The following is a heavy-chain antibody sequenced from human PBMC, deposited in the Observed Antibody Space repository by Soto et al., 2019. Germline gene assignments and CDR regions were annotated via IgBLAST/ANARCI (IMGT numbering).Heavy chain of an antibody. Sequence: SETLSLTCSVSGGSISTYYWSWIRQPPGKGLEWIGYIHYSGSTYPNPSLRGRVTLSIDTSRNQVSLQLNSVTAADTAVYYCARESAGSGKNNWFDPWGQGTLVTVSS. CDR2: IHYSGST. J-gene: IGHJ5*02. CDR1: GGSISTYY. CDR3: ARESAGSGKNNWFDP. V-gene: IGHV4-59*01. D-gene: IGHD3-10*01.